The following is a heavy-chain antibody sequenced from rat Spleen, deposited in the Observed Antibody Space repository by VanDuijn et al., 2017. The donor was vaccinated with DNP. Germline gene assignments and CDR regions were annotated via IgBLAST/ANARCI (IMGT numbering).Heavy chain of an antibody. CDR3: ASWSPIAPISTSNY. CDR1: GFTFSTYW. J-gene: IGHJ2*01. V-gene: IGHV5-58*01. Sequence: EVQLVETGGGLVQPGRSLKVSCVASGFTFSTYWMFWVRQAPGQGLEWVASINDDGGNTYYSDSVKGRFTISRDNAENTVYLQMNSLRSEDTATYFCASWSPIAPISTSNYWGQGVMVTVSS. D-gene: IGHD1-2*01. CDR2: INDDGGNT.